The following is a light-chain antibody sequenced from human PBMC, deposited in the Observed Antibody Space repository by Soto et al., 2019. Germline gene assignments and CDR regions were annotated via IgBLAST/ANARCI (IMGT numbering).Light chain of an antibody. Sequence: DIKMNQSPSSLSASVGDEVTITCRASQTIMTYLNWYQLKPGKPPRLLIYAASSLQSGVPSRFSGSESGTDFTLTISNLQPEDCAIYFCQQANSFPITFGQGTRLEI. CDR1: QTIMTY. V-gene: IGKV1-39*01. CDR3: QQANSFPIT. CDR2: AAS. J-gene: IGKJ5*01.